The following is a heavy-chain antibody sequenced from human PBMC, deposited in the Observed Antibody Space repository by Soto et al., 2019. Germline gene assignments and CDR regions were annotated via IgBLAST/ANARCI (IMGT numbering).Heavy chain of an antibody. J-gene: IGHJ4*02. Sequence: SETLSLTYTGSGGSISSYYWSWIRQPPGKGLEWIGYIYYSGSTNYNPSLKSRVTISVDTSKNQFSLKLSSVTAADTAVYYCARLGYCSGGSCYSNPYFDYWGQGTLVTVSS. CDR3: ARLGYCSGGSCYSNPYFDY. D-gene: IGHD2-15*01. V-gene: IGHV4-59*08. CDR1: GGSISSYY. CDR2: IYYSGST.